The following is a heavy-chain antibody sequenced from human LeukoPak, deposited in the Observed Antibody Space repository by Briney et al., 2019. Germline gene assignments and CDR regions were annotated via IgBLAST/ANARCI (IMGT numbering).Heavy chain of an antibody. J-gene: IGHJ4*02. D-gene: IGHD5-18*01. V-gene: IGHV3-30*04. CDR1: GFTFSSYA. CDR2: ISYDGSNK. CDR3: ARDDTAMPTYYFDY. Sequence: PGRSLRLSCAASGFTFSSYAMHWVRQAPGKGPEWVAVISYDGSNKYYADSVKGRFTISRDNSKNTLYLQMNSLRAEDTAVYYCARDDTAMPTYYFDYWGQGTLVTVSS.